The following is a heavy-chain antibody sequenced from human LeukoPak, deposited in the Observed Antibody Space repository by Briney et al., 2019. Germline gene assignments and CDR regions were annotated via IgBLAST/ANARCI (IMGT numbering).Heavy chain of an antibody. V-gene: IGHV1-69*13. Sequence: ASVKVSCKASGGTFISYAISWVRQAPGQGREWMGGIIPIFGTANYAQKFQGRVTITADESTSTAYMELSSLRSEDTAVYYCARGSYYDFWSGPIIRPYYFDYWGQGTLVTVSS. CDR2: IIPIFGTA. CDR3: ARGSYYDFWSGPIIRPYYFDY. CDR1: GGTFISYA. D-gene: IGHD3-3*01. J-gene: IGHJ4*02.